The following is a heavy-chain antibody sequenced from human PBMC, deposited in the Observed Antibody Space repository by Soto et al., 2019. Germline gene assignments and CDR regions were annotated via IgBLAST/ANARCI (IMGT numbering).Heavy chain of an antibody. CDR1: GFTFSSYG. D-gene: IGHD2-15*01. J-gene: IGHJ1*01. Sequence: QVQLVESGGGVVQPGRSLRLSCAASGFTFSSYGMHWFRQAPGKGLEWVAVIWYDGSNQYYADSVKGRFTISRDNSKNTMYLQMNSLRAEDTAVYYCASVYCSGASCYQPFQHWGQGTLVTVSS. CDR2: IWYDGSNQ. V-gene: IGHV3-33*01. CDR3: ASVYCSGASCYQPFQH.